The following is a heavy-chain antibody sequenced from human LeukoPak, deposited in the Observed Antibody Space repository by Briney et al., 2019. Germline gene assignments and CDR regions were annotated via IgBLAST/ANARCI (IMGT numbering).Heavy chain of an antibody. V-gene: IGHV4-34*01. D-gene: IGHD1-7*01. CDR1: GGSFSGYY. J-gene: IGHJ4*02. Sequence: SETLSLTCAVYGGSFSGYYWSWIRQPPGKGLEWIGEINHTGSTNYNPSLKSRVTISVDTSKNQFSLKLSSVTAADTTVYYCARGREGNWNYVIRAPGVYFDYWDQGTLVTVSS. CDR3: ARGREGNWNYVIRAPGVYFDY. CDR2: INHTGST.